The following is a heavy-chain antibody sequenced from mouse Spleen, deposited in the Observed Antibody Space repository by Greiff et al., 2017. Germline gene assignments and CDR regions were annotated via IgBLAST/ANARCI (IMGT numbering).Heavy chain of an antibody. CDR3: ARDYYGSSYAMDY. CDR2: IDPSDSYT. CDR1: GYTFTSYW. J-gene: IGHJ4*01. V-gene: IGHV1-50*01. D-gene: IGHD1-1*01. Sequence: QVQLQQPGAELVKPGASVKLSCKASGYTFTSYWMQWVKQRPGQGLEWIGEIDPSDSYTNYNQKFKGKATLTVDTSSSTAYMQLSSLTSEDSAVYYCARDYYGSSYAMDYGGQGTSVTVSS.